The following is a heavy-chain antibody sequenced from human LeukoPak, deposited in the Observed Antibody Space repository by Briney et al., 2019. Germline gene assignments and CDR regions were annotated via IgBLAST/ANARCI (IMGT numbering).Heavy chain of an antibody. J-gene: IGHJ4*02. Sequence: GSLRLSCAASGFSLSGYWMSWVRQAPGQGLEWVANIGKDGSWIHYADSVKGRFTISRDNAKNSLYLQMNSLRADDTAIYYCARDLDFYATDYWGQGTLVTASS. D-gene: IGHD2/OR15-2a*01. V-gene: IGHV3-7*01. CDR2: IGKDGSWI. CDR3: ARDLDFYATDY. CDR1: GFSLSGYW.